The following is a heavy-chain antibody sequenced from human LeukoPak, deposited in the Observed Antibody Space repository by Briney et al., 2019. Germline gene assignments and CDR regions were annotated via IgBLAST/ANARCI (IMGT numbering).Heavy chain of an antibody. CDR3: ARGDSSGYYSWFDP. D-gene: IGHD3-22*01. CDR2: IYYSGST. J-gene: IGHJ5*02. V-gene: IGHV4-59*01. CDR1: GGSISSYY. Sequence: PSETLSLTCTVSGGSISSYYWSWIRQPPGKGLEWIGYIYYSGSTNYNPSLKSRVTISVDTSKNQFSLKLSSVTAADTAVYYCARGDSSGYYSWFDPWGQGTQVIVSS.